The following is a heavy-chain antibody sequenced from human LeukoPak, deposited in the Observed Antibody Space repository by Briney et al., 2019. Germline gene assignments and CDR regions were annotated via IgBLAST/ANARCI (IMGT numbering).Heavy chain of an antibody. D-gene: IGHD3/OR15-3a*01. Sequence: GGSLRLSCAASQFTFTTYAMSWVRQAPGRGLEWVSSISASGVPTYYADSVKGRFNTSRDHSQNTLSLHIHSLGADDPAVYYCAKVATWTYFHFWGQRTLLTVSS. J-gene: IGHJ4*02. CDR1: QFTFTTYA. V-gene: IGHV3-23*01. CDR2: ISASGVPT. CDR3: AKVATWTYFHF.